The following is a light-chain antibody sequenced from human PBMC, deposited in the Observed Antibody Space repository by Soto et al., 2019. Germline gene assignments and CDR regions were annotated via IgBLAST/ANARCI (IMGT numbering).Light chain of an antibody. CDR1: QSVRSN. V-gene: IGKV3-15*01. CDR3: QQYNNWPFT. J-gene: IGKJ3*01. Sequence: EIVMTQSPATLSVSPGERATLSCRASQSVRSNLAWYQQKPGQAPRLLIYGASARATGLPARFSGSGSGTDFTLTISSLQSEDFAIYYCQQYNNWPFTFGPGTKVDIK. CDR2: GAS.